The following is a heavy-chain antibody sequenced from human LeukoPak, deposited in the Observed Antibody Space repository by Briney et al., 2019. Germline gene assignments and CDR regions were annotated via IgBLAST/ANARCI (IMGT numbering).Heavy chain of an antibody. V-gene: IGHV3-48*03. CDR2: ISSSGSTT. J-gene: IGHJ4*02. CDR3: ARDNYDSSGYYFD. CDR1: GFTFSSYE. Sequence: GGSLRLSCAASGFTFSSYEMNWVRQAPGKGLEWVSYISSSGSTTHYADSVKGRFTISRDNAKTSLYLQMNSLRAEDTAVYYCARDNYDSSGYYFDWGQGTLVTVSS. D-gene: IGHD3-22*01.